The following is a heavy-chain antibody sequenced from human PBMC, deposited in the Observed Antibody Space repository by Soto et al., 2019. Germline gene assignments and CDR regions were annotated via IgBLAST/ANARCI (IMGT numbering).Heavy chain of an antibody. J-gene: IGHJ6*02. CDR2: ISYDGSNK. Sequence: GGSLRLSCAASGFTFSSYGMHWVRQAPGKGLEWVAVISYDGSNKYYADSVKGRFTISRDNSKNTLYLQMNSLRAEDTAVYYCAKDAYCSSTSCYYYYYYRMDVWGQGTTVTAP. CDR3: AKDAYCSSTSCYYYYYYRMDV. CDR1: GFTFSSYG. D-gene: IGHD2-2*01. V-gene: IGHV3-30*18.